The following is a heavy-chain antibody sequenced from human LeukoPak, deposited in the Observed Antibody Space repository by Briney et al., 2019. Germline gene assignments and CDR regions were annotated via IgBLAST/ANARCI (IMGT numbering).Heavy chain of an antibody. V-gene: IGHV3-23*01. J-gene: IGHJ4*02. Sequence: GGPLRLSCAAPGFTFTTYRMSWVPQAPGKGLEWVSAISGSGGSTYYADSVKGRFTISRDNSKNTLYLQMNSLRAEDTAVYYCAKDTKPYYYDSSGYYTPPYFDYWGQGTLVTVSS. CDR3: AKDTKPYYYDSSGYYTPPYFDY. CDR1: GFTFTTYR. D-gene: IGHD3-22*01. CDR2: ISGSGGST.